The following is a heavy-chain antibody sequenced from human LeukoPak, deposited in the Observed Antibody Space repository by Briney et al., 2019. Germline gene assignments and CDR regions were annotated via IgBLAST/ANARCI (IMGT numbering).Heavy chain of an antibody. CDR3: ASSDSSGYYYLGAFDI. Sequence: SETLSLTCTVSGGSISSYYWSWIRQPPGKGLEWIGYIYYSGSTNYNPPLKSRVTISVDTSKNQFSLKLSSVTAADTAVYYCASSDSSGYYYLGAFDIWGQGTMVTVSS. CDR1: GGSISSYY. D-gene: IGHD3-22*01. CDR2: IYYSGST. V-gene: IGHV4-59*01. J-gene: IGHJ3*02.